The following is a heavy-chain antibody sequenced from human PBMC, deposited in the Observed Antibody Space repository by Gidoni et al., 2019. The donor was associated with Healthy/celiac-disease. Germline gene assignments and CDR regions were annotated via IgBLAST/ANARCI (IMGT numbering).Heavy chain of an antibody. Sequence: EVQLVESGGGLVQPGGSLRLSCAASGFTVSSNYMSWVRQAPGKGLEWVSVIYSGGSTYYADSVKGRFTISRDNSKNTLYLQMNSLRAEDTAVYYCARSGVGAYYYGSGTKIDYWGQGTLVTVSS. J-gene: IGHJ4*02. CDR3: ARSGVGAYYYGSGTKIDY. CDR1: GFTVSSNY. V-gene: IGHV3-66*01. CDR2: IYSGGST. D-gene: IGHD3-10*01.